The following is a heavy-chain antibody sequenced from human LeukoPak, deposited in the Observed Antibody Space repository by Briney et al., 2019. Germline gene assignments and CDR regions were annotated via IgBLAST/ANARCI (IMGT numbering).Heavy chain of an antibody. CDR3: ARESRTIPPGAFDI. V-gene: IGHV1-69*01. Sequence: SVKVSCKASGGTFSSYAISWVRQAPGQGLEWMGGIIPIFGTANYAQKFQGRVTITADESTSTAYMELSSLSSEDTAVYDCARESRTIPPGAFDIWGQGTMVTVSS. D-gene: IGHD1-1*01. CDR2: IIPIFGTA. CDR1: GGTFSSYA. J-gene: IGHJ3*02.